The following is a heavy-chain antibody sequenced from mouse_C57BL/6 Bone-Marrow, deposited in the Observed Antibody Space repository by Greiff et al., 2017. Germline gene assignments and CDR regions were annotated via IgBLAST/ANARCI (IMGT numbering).Heavy chain of an antibody. CDR2: IDPENGDT. V-gene: IGHV14-4*01. D-gene: IGHD4-1*01. Sequence: DVHLVESGAELVRPGASVKLSCTASGFNIKDDYMHWVKQRPEQGLEWIGWIDPENGDTEYASKFQGKATITADTSSNTAYLQLSSLTSEDTAVYYCTNPYWDLYWGQGTSVTVSS. CDR3: TNPYWDLY. CDR1: GFNIKDDY. J-gene: IGHJ4*01.